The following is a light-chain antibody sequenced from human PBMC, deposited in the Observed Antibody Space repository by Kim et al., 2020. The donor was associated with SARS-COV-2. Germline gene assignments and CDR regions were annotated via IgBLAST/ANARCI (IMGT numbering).Light chain of an antibody. CDR1: SRDVGGYSY. CDR3: ISFTSTSTWV. V-gene: IGLV2-14*03. J-gene: IGLJ3*02. CDR2: DVS. Sequence: PISAPVASRDVGGYSYVSWYQQHPGKAPKLMIYDVSNRPSGVSNRFSGSKSGNTASLTISGLQAEDEADYYCISFTSTSTWVFGGGTQLTVL.